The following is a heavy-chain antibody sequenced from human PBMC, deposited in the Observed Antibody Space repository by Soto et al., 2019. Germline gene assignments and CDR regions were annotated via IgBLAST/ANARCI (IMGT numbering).Heavy chain of an antibody. CDR3: AKKPPPVGGSYNL. D-gene: IGHD1-26*01. V-gene: IGHV3-23*01. J-gene: IGHJ5*02. CDR2: LSGSGGRT. Sequence: PGGSLRLSCTASVFTFSTYAMSCVRQAPGKGLEWVSALSGSGGRTYYADSVKGRVTLSRDNSKNTLYLQLNSLRDEDTAVYYCAKKPPPVGGSYNLWGQGNLVTVSS. CDR1: VFTFSTYA.